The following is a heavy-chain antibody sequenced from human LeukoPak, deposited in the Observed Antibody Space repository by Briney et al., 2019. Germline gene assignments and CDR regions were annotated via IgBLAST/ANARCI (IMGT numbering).Heavy chain of an antibody. CDR2: ISAYNGNT. J-gene: IGHJ4*02. CDR3: ARGGPEYDFWSGCYSD. CDR1: GYTFTSYG. D-gene: IGHD3-3*01. Sequence: ASVKVSCKASGYTFTSYGISWVRQAPGQGLEWMGWISAYNGNTNYAQKLQGRVTMTTDTSTSTAYMELRSLRSDDTAVYYCARGGPEYDFWSGCYSDWGQGTLVTVSS. V-gene: IGHV1-18*01.